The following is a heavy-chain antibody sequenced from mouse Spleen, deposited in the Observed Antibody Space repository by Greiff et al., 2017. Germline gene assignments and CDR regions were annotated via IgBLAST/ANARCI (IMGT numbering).Heavy chain of an antibody. V-gene: IGHV5-16*01. J-gene: IGHJ1*01. CDR3: ARDRAWDEGYFDV. CDR1: GFTFSDYY. CDR2: INYDGSST. D-gene: IGHD4-1*01. Sequence: EVNVVESEGGLVQPGSSMKLSCTASGFTFSDYYMAWVRQVPEKGLEWVANINYDGSSTYYLDSLKSRFIISRDNAKNILYLQMSSLKSEDTATYYCARDRAWDEGYFDVWGAGTTVTVSS.